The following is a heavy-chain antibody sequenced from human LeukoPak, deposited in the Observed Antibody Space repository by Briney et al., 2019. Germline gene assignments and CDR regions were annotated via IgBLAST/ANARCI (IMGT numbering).Heavy chain of an antibody. J-gene: IGHJ4*02. CDR1: GGTFSSYA. CDR3: ASRGDYDSSGYYWELDY. CDR2: IIPIFGTA. V-gene: IGHV1-69*13. Sequence: GASVKVSCKASGGTFSSYAISWVRQAPGQGLEWMGGIIPIFGTANYAQKFQGRVTITVDESTSTAYMELSSLRSEDTAVYYCASRGDYDSSGYYWELDYWGQGTLVTVSS. D-gene: IGHD3-22*01.